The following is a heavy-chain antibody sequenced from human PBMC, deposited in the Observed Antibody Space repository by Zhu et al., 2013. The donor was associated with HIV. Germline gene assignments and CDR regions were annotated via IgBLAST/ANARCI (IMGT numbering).Heavy chain of an antibody. Sequence: QVQLQQWGAGLLKPSETLSLTCAVYGAPFSGYYWSWIRQPPGKGLEWIGEINHSGSANYNPSLKSRVTISVDTSKNQFSLKLSSVTAADTAVFYCARGTRLRYIVWGQGTLVTVSS. D-gene: IGHD5-12*01. CDR2: INHSGSA. CDR3: ARGTRLRYIV. CDR1: GAPFSGYY. V-gene: IGHV4-34*01. J-gene: IGHJ4*02.